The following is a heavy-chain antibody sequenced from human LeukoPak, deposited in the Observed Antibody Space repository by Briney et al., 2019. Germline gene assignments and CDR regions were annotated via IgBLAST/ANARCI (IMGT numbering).Heavy chain of an antibody. CDR1: GFTFSDYY. Sequence: GGALRLSCAASGFTFSDYYMSWIRQAPGKGLEWGSYISSSGSTIYYADSLKGGFTISRDNAKNSLYLQMNSQRAEDTAVYYCASYCSGGSCYYYYYGMDVWGQGTTVTVSS. CDR2: ISSSGSTI. D-gene: IGHD2-15*01. V-gene: IGHV3-11*01. CDR3: ASYCSGGSCYYYYYGMDV. J-gene: IGHJ6*02.